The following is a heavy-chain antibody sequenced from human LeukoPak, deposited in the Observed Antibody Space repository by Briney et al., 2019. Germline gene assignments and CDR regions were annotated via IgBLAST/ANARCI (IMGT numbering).Heavy chain of an antibody. Sequence: ASVKVSCKASGYTFTSYGISWVRQAPGQGLEWMGWISAYNGNTNYAQKLQGRVTMTTDTSTSTAYMELRSLRSDDTAVYYCARDAEGYSYSYFDYWGQGTLVTVSS. CDR1: GYTFTSYG. CDR2: ISAYNGNT. J-gene: IGHJ4*02. V-gene: IGHV1-18*01. D-gene: IGHD5-18*01. CDR3: ARDAEGYSYSYFDY.